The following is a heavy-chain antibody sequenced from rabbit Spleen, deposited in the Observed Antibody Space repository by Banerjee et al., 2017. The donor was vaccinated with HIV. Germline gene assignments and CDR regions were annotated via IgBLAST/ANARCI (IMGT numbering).Heavy chain of an antibody. Sequence: QEQLEESGGGLVKPEGSLTLTCKASGFSFSDTDVMCWVRQAPGKGLEWIACINTATGKAVYASWAKGRFTISKTSSTTVTLQMTSLTVADTATYFCARGSATMTMVITGFYLNLWGPGTLVTVS. J-gene: IGHJ4*01. CDR3: ARGSATMTMVITGFYLNL. D-gene: IGHD2-1*01. V-gene: IGHV1S45*01. CDR2: INTATGKA. CDR1: GFSFSDTDV.